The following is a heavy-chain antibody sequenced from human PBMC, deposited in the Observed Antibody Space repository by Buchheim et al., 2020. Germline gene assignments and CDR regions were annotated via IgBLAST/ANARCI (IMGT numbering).Heavy chain of an antibody. Sequence: QVQLVESGGGVVQPGRSLRLSCAASGFTFSSYGMHWVRQAPGKGLEWVAVIWYDGSNKYYADSVKGRFTISRDNSKNTLSLQMNSLRAEDTAVYYCAREHEDFWSGYCDYWGQGTL. CDR2: IWYDGSNK. CDR3: AREHEDFWSGYCDY. D-gene: IGHD3-3*01. J-gene: IGHJ4*02. V-gene: IGHV3-33*01. CDR1: GFTFSSYG.